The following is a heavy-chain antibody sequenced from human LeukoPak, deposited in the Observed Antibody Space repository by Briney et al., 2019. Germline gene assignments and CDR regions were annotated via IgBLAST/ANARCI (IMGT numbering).Heavy chain of an antibody. Sequence: LPGGSLRLSCAASGFTLNNYAMTWVRQAPGQGLEWVSIITGSGGNTYYADSVKGRFIISRDNSKNTLYLQMNSLRVEDTAIYYCAKDRGMQFPYYKNVWGKGTRVTVSS. CDR3: AKDRGMQFPYYKNV. CDR2: ITGSGGNT. CDR1: GFTLNNYA. V-gene: IGHV3-23*01. J-gene: IGHJ6*03. D-gene: IGHD1-14*01.